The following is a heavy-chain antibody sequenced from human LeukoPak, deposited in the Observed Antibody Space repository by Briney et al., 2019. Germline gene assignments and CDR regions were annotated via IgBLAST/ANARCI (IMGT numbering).Heavy chain of an antibody. D-gene: IGHD3-10*01. V-gene: IGHV3-48*01. J-gene: IGHJ6*03. CDR3: AREGYFGSGLYYYYYMDV. CDR1: GFSFSTYT. CDR2: ISGSSSTI. Sequence: GGSLRLSCAASGFSFSTYTMNWVRQAPGKGLEWVSYISGSSSTIYYADSVKGRFTISRDNAKNSLYLQMNSLRAEDTAVYYCAREGYFGSGLYYYYYMDVWGKGTTVTVSS.